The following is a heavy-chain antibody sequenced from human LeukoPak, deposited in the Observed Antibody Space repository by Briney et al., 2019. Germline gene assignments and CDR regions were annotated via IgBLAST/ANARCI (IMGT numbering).Heavy chain of an antibody. J-gene: IGHJ3*01. V-gene: IGHV3-23*01. Sequence: GGSLRLSCAGSGFTFSNYDMSWVRQAPGKGLEWVSVISGNGDTTYYADSVKGRFTISRDNSKNTLYLQMNSLRAEDTAIYSCAKDYRGSGYFFDVWGQGTMVAVSS. CDR3: AKDYRGSGYFFDV. CDR1: GFTFSNYD. CDR2: ISGNGDTT. D-gene: IGHD3-3*01.